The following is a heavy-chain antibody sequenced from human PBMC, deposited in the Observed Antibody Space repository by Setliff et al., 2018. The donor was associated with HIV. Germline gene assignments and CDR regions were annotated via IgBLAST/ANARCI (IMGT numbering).Heavy chain of an antibody. CDR2: IYYSGST. D-gene: IGHD1-26*01. CDR1: GGSISSYY. J-gene: IGHJ6*03. CDR3: ARGARLLAAYRDRWDYYYMGV. V-gene: IGHV4-59*12. Sequence: PSETLSLTCTVSGGSISSYYWSWIRQPPGKGLEWIGYIYYSGSTNYNPSLKSRVTISVDTSKNQFSLKVNSVTAADTAVYYCARGARLLAAYRDRWDYYYMGVWGKGTTVTVSS.